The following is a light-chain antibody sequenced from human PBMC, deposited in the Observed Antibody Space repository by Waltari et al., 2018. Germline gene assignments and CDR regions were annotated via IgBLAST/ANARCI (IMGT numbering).Light chain of an antibody. J-gene: IGKJ3*01. CDR2: SAS. Sequence: DIHLTQSPSFLSASVGDRVIITCRASQGINRDLGWYQQKPGKPPKLLIYSASTLQSGVSSRFSGSGSATEFALTISSLQPEDFATYYCQHFDSYPLTIGPGTKVEI. CDR3: QHFDSYPLT. V-gene: IGKV1-9*01. CDR1: QGINRD.